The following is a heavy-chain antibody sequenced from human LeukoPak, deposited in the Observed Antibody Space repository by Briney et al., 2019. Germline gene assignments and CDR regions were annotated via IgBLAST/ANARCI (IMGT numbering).Heavy chain of an antibody. CDR2: IKSKTDGGTT. D-gene: IGHD5-24*01. CDR1: GCTFSNAW. J-gene: IGHJ4*02. CDR3: TTDSAVDGLEISDFDY. Sequence: GGSLRLSCAASGCTFSNAWMSWVRQAPGKGLEWVGRIKSKTDGGTTDYAAPVKGRFTISRDDSKNTLYLQMNSLKTEDTAVYYCTTDSAVDGLEISDFDYWGQGTLVTVSS. V-gene: IGHV3-15*01.